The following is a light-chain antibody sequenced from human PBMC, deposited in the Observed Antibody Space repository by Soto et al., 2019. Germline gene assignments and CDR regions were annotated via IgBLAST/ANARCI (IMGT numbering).Light chain of an antibody. CDR2: EVT. CDR3: SSYAGSNNLP. Sequence: QSALTQPPSASGSPGQSVTISCTGSSSDVGAYNYFSWYQQHPGKAPKLMIYEVTKRPSGVPDRFSGSKSGNTASLTVSGLQAEDEADYYCSSYAGSNNLPFGGGTKLTVL. J-gene: IGLJ3*02. CDR1: SSDVGAYNY. V-gene: IGLV2-8*01.